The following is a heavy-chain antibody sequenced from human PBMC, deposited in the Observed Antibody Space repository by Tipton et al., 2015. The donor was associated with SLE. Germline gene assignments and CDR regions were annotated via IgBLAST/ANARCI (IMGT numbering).Heavy chain of an antibody. CDR3: ATYPTGYYYGLDV. J-gene: IGHJ6*02. V-gene: IGHV4-59*01. CDR1: GDSTNDYY. Sequence: GLVKPSETLSLTCSVSGDSTNDYYWSWIRQPQGKGLEWIGHISYSGSTNYDPSLESRVTISVHTSNNQFSLRLSSVTAADTAVYYCATYPTGYYYGLDVWGQGTTVTVSS. CDR2: ISYSGST.